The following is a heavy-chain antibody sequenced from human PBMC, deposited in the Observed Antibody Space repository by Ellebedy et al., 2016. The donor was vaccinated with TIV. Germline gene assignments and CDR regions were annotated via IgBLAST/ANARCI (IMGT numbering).Heavy chain of an antibody. CDR1: GVSISSSY. J-gene: IGHJ4*02. CDR2: ISSSGST. Sequence: SETLSLTCTVSGVSISSSYWSWIRQPPGKGLEWIGYISSSGSTYYSPSLKSRVTMSVETSKNEFSLKMKSVTADDTAVYYCARTFTERLGGLTTHWVLDYWGQGSLVTASS. D-gene: IGHD4-11*01. CDR3: ARTFTERLGGLTTHWVLDY. V-gene: IGHV4-59*01.